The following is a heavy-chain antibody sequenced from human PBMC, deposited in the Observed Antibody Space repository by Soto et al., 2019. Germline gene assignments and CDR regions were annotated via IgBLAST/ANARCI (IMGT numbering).Heavy chain of an antibody. CDR1: GFTFSSNT. CDR2: ISGSGGST. V-gene: IGHV3-23*01. CDR3: AKTYYDFWSGSQPFYYYYGMDV. D-gene: IGHD3-3*01. J-gene: IGHJ6*01. Sequence: GGALRRSCAAPGFTFSSNTMSWVRQAPGKGLEWVSAISGSGGSTYYADSVKGRFTISRDNSKNTLYLQMNSLRAEDTAVYYCAKTYYDFWSGSQPFYYYYGMDVWGQASKFTVSS.